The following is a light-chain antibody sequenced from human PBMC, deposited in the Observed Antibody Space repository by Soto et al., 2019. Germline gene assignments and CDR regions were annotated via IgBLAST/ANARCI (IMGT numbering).Light chain of an antibody. CDR1: QSVSSN. V-gene: IGKV3-15*01. Sequence: EIVMTQSPATLSVSPGERATLSCRASQSVSSNFAWYQQKPGQAPRLLIYGASTRATGIQARFSGSGSGTEFTLTISSLQSEEFAVYYCQQYNNWPWTFGQGTKVEIK. CDR2: GAS. CDR3: QQYNNWPWT. J-gene: IGKJ1*01.